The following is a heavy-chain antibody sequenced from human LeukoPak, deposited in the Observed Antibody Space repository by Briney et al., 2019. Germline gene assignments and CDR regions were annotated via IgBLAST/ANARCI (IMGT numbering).Heavy chain of an antibody. CDR3: ARDQLLMLRLTEIHYFDA. Sequence: GGSLRLSCAASGFTFSSYGMHSVRQAPDKGLEWVAVISYDGNNKYYGDSVKGRFTISRDNSKNTLYLQMNSLRPEDTAVYYCARDQLLMLRLTEIHYFDAWGQGTLVTVSS. D-gene: IGHD2-2*01. V-gene: IGHV3-30*03. J-gene: IGHJ4*02. CDR2: ISYDGNNK. CDR1: GFTFSSYG.